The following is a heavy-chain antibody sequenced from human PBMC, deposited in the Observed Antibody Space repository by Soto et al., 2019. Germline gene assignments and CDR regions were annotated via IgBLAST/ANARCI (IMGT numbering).Heavy chain of an antibody. CDR1: GGSISSGGYY. CDR3: ARDTGDSSGYPGEYFQH. J-gene: IGHJ1*01. V-gene: IGHV4-31*03. D-gene: IGHD3-22*01. CDR2: IYYSGGT. Sequence: SETLSLTCTVSGGSISSGGYYWSWIRQHPGKGLEWIGYIYYSGGTYYNPSLKSRVTISVDTSKNQFSLKLSSVTAADTAVYYCARDTGDSSGYPGEYFQHWGQGTLVTVSS.